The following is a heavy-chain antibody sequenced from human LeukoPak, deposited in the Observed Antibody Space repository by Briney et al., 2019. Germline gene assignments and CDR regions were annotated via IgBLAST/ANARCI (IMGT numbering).Heavy chain of an antibody. CDR1: GYTFTGYY. V-gene: IGHV1-2*02. CDR3: ARGLEADVLLWFGEFLAFDI. D-gene: IGHD3-10*01. CDR2: INPNSGGT. Sequence: GASVKVSCKASGYTFTGYYMHWVRQAPGQGLEWMGWINPNSGGTNYAQKFQGRVTMTRDTSISTAYMELSRLRSDDTAVYYCARGLEADVLLWFGEFLAFDIWGQGQWSPSLQ. J-gene: IGHJ3*02.